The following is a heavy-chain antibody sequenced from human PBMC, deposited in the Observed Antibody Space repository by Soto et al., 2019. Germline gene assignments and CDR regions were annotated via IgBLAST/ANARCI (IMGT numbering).Heavy chain of an antibody. Sequence: PGGSLRLSCAASGFTFSSYWMHWVRQAPGKGLVWVSRINSDGSSTSYADSVKGRFTISRDNAKNTLYLQMNSLRAEDTAVYYCARDEHYYGSGREPNWFDPWGQGTLVTVSS. CDR3: ARDEHYYGSGREPNWFDP. J-gene: IGHJ5*02. V-gene: IGHV3-74*01. D-gene: IGHD3-10*01. CDR2: INSDGSST. CDR1: GFTFSSYW.